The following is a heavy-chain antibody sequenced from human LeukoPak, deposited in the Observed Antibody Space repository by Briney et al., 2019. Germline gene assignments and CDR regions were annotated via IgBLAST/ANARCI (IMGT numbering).Heavy chain of an antibody. CDR2: IKQDGTEK. D-gene: IGHD2-2*02. J-gene: IGHJ4*02. CDR1: GFTFSTYW. CDR3: ARDFGYCSSTSCYNGVFDY. V-gene: IGHV3-7*01. Sequence: GGSLRLSCAASGFTFSTYWMSWVRQAPGKGLEWVANIKQDGTEKYYVDSVKGRFTISRDNAKNSLYLQMNSLRAEDTAVYYCARDFGYCSSTSCYNGVFDYWGQGTLVTVSS.